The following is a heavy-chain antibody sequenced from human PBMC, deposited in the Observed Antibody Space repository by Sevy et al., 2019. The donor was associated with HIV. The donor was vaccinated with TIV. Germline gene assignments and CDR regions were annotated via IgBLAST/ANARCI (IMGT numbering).Heavy chain of an antibody. CDR3: AREGKEGAASDDAFDI. D-gene: IGHD6-13*01. CDR2: ISSSSSTI. Sequence: GGSLRLSCAASGFTFSSYSMNWVRQAPGKGLEWVSYISSSSSTIYYADSVKGRFTISRDNAKNSLYLQMNSLRDEDTAVYYCAREGKEGAASDDAFDIWCQGTMVTVSS. J-gene: IGHJ3*02. V-gene: IGHV3-48*02. CDR1: GFTFSSYS.